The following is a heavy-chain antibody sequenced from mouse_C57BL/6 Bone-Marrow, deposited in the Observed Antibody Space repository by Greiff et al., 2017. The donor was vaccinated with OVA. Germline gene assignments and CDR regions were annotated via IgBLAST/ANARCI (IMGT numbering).Heavy chain of an antibody. Sequence: VQLKESGAELVRPGASLKLSCTASGFNIKDDYMHWVKQRPEQGLEWVGWIDRENGDTEYASTVQGRVTITRDNASNTAYLQLSSLRSEDTAVDYYTSSWEIYYYGSFDYWGQGTTLTVSS. V-gene: IGHV14-4*01. CDR2: IDRENGDT. J-gene: IGHJ2*01. D-gene: IGHD1-1*01. CDR3: TSSWEIYYYGSFDY. CDR1: GFNIKDDY.